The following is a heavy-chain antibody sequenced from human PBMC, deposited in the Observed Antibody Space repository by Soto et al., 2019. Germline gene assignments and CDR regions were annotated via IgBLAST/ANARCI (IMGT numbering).Heavy chain of an antibody. V-gene: IGHV3-53*01. CDR2: IYSGGST. CDR1: GFTVSSNY. Sequence: GGSLRLSCAASGFTVSSNYMSWVRQAPGKGLEWVSVIYSGGSTYYADSVKGRFTISRDNSKNTLYLQMNSLRAEDTAVYYCARDPHGYSYGRYYFDYWGQETLVTVSS. CDR3: ARDPHGYSYGRYYFDY. J-gene: IGHJ4*02. D-gene: IGHD5-18*01.